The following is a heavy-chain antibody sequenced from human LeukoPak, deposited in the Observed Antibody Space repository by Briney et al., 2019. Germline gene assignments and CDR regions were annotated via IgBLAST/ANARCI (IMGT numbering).Heavy chain of an antibody. Sequence: SETLSLTCTVSGGSISSYYWSWIRQPPGKGLEWIGYIYYSGSTNYNPSLKSRVTISVDTSKNQFSLKLSSVTAADTAVYYCARSSGYYFVWFDPWGQGTLVTVSS. CDR1: GGSISSYY. D-gene: IGHD3-22*01. CDR2: IYYSGST. V-gene: IGHV4-59*01. CDR3: ARSSGYYFVWFDP. J-gene: IGHJ5*02.